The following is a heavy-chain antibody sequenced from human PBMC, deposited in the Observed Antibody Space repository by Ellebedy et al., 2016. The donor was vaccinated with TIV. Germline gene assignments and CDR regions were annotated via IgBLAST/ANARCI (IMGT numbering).Heavy chain of an antibody. CDR1: GFTFSSYG. CDR2: ISYDESDK. J-gene: IGHJ4*02. CDR3: ATLLLGTGFDY. D-gene: IGHD7-27*01. V-gene: IGHV3-30*03. Sequence: PGGSLRLSCAASGFTFSSYGMHWVRQAPGKGLEWVALISYDESDKYYADSVKGRFTISRANSKNTLYLQMNSLRAEDAAVYYCATLLLGTGFDYWGQGTPVTVSS.